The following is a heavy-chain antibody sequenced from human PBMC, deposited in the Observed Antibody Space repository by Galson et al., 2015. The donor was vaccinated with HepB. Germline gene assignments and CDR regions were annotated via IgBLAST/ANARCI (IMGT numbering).Heavy chain of an antibody. Sequence: SLRLSCAAAGFTFSSYGMHWVRQAPGKGLEWVAVIWYDGSKQYYAENVKGRFTISRDNPKNMLYLEMNSLRAEDTAVYYCARGRSGYALDNFRMDVWGQGTTVTVSS. CDR2: IWYDGSKQ. CDR3: ARGRSGYALDNFRMDV. V-gene: IGHV3-33*01. CDR1: GFTFSSYG. D-gene: IGHD5-12*01. J-gene: IGHJ6*02.